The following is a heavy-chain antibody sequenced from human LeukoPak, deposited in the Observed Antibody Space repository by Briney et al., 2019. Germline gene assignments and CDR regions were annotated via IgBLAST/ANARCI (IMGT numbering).Heavy chain of an antibody. D-gene: IGHD7-27*01. V-gene: IGHV3-23*01. Sequence: GGSLRLSCAASGFTFSKYAMSWVRQVPGKGLEWVSSIGDSGSSTYYADSVKGRFIISRDNSKNTLYLQMSSLRVEDTAVYYCAKGGELGKRYFDYWGQGTPVTVSS. J-gene: IGHJ4*02. CDR2: IGDSGSST. CDR1: GFTFSKYA. CDR3: AKGGELGKRYFDY.